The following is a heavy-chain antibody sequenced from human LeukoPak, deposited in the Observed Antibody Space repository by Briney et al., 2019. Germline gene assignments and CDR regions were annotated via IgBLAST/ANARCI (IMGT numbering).Heavy chain of an antibody. D-gene: IGHD3-16*02. J-gene: IGHJ4*02. Sequence: SETLSLTCSVSGGSISRSNYYWDWIRQPPGKGLEWIGSIYYSGSTYYNPSLKSRVTISVDTSKNQFSLKLSSVTAADTAVYYCARHGGIMITFGGVIVMPAFDYWGQGTLVTVSS. CDR3: ARHGGIMITFGGVIVMPAFDY. CDR2: IYYSGST. V-gene: IGHV4-39*01. CDR1: GGSISRSNYY.